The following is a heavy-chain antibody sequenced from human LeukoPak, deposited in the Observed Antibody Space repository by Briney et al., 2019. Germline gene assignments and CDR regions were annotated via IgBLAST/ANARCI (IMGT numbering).Heavy chain of an antibody. CDR1: GYTFTSYG. D-gene: IGHD1-26*01. CDR2: ISGYNGNT. V-gene: IGHV1-18*01. J-gene: IGHJ4*02. CDR3: GRSREGLYSGSSFDY. Sequence: GSVKVSCTASGYTFTSYGISWVRRAPGQGLEWMGWISGYNGNTNYAQELQGRVTMTKDTYTSTAYMELTSLRSDDTAVYYCGRSREGLYSGSSFDYWGQGTLVTVSS.